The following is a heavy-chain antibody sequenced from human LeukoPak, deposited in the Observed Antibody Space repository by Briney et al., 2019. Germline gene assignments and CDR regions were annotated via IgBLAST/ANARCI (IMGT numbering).Heavy chain of an antibody. V-gene: IGHV6-1*01. D-gene: IGHD3-3*01. CDR2: TYYRSKWYN. CDR3: ARDHVTIFRVVIGFDY. CDR1: GDSVSSNSAS. J-gene: IGHJ4*02. Sequence: SQTLSLTCAISGDSVSSNSASWNWIRQSPSRGLEWLGRTYYRSKWYNDHAVSVKSRITLNPDTSKNQFSLQLNSVTPEDTAVYYYARDHVTIFRVVIGFDYWGQGTLVTVSS.